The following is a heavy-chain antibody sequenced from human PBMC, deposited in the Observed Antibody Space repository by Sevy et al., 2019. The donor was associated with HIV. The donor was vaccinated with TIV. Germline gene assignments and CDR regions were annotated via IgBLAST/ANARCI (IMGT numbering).Heavy chain of an antibody. D-gene: IGHD6-13*01. CDR3: VRAVAAHDSF. CDR2: VKQDGSVK. V-gene: IGHV3-7*01. Sequence: GGSLRLSCSASGFTFRSFSMHWVRQAPGKGLEWVANVKQDGSVKYYVDSVKGRFTISRDNARNLVSLQTNSLRVADTALYYCVRAVAAHDSFWGQGTLVTVSS. J-gene: IGHJ4*02. CDR1: GFTFRSFS.